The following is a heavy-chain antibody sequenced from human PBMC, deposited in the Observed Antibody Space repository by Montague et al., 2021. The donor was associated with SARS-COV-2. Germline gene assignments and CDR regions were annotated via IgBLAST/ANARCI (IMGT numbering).Heavy chain of an antibody. CDR2: IKQDGSEK. CDR1: GFTFSSYW. CDR3: ARVQRTTGTTRLGTYYYYYYGIDV. J-gene: IGHJ6*02. D-gene: IGHD1-1*01. V-gene: IGHV3-7*01. Sequence: RSLSLAASGFTFSSYWMSWVRQAPGKGLEWVANIKQDGSEKYYVDPVKGRFTISRDNAKNSLYLQMNSLRAEDTAVYYCARVQRTTGTTRLGTYYYYYYGIDVWGQGTTVTVSS.